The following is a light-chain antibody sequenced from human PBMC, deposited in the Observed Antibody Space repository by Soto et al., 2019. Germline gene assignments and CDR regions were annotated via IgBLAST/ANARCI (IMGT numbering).Light chain of an antibody. CDR2: GDT. V-gene: IGLV1-40*01. CDR1: NSNIGAGFD. Sequence: QPVLTQPPSVSGAPGQRVTIYCTGSNSNIGAGFDVNWYQHLPGTAPKLLIYGDTIRPSGVPDRFSGSKSATSASLAIAGLQVEDGGDYYCQSYDSSLSGPVVFGGGTKVTVL. J-gene: IGLJ2*01. CDR3: QSYDSSLSGPVV.